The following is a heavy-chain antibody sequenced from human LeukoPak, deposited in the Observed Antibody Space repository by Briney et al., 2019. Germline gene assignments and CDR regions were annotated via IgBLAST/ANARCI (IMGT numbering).Heavy chain of an antibody. CDR1: GGSISSGDYY. V-gene: IGHV4-30-4*01. CDR3: ARDLGYYDSSGPSDP. CDR2: IYYSGST. Sequence: SETLSLTCTVSGGSISSGDYYWSWIRQPPGKGLEWIGYIYYSGSTYYNPSLKSRVTISVDTSKNQFSLKLSSVTAADTAVYYCARDLGYYDSSGPSDPWGQGTLVTVSS. J-gene: IGHJ5*02. D-gene: IGHD3-22*01.